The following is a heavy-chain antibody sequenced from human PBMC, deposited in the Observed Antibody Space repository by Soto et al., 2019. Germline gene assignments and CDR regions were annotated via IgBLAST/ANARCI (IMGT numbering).Heavy chain of an antibody. CDR2: IIPIFGTA. CDR3: ASHSGSSPEGRYYYGMDV. CDR1: GGTFSSYA. D-gene: IGHD1-26*01. V-gene: IGHV1-69*12. J-gene: IGHJ6*02. Sequence: QVQLVQSGAEVKKPGSSVKVSCKASGGTFSSYAISWVRQAPGQGLEWMGGIIPIFGTADYAQKFQGRVTITGDESTSTAYMELSSLRSGDTAVYYCASHSGSSPEGRYYYGMDVWGQGTTVTVSS.